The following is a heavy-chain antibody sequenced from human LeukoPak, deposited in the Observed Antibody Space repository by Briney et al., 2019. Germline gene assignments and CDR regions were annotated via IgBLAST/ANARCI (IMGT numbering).Heavy chain of an antibody. CDR1: GGSISSYY. CDR3: ARGGVLRYFDWFRTAYYYYGMDV. V-gene: IGHV4-59*01. Sequence: SETLSLTCTVSGGSISSYYWSWIRQPPGKGLEWIGYIYYSGSTNYNPSLKSRVTISVDTSKNQFSLKLSSVTAADTAVYYCARGGVLRYFDWFRTAYYYYGMDVWGQGTTVTVS. CDR2: IYYSGST. J-gene: IGHJ6*02. D-gene: IGHD3-9*01.